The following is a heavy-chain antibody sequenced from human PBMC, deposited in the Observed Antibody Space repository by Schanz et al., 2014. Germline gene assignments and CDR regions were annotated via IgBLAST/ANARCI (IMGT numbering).Heavy chain of an antibody. Sequence: QEQLVQSGAEVKTPGASVKVSCKASGYSIGGYYLHWVRQAPGLGPEWMGRINPNTGGTKYAQKFQGRVTMTTDTSVSTAYMELSRLRSDDTAVYYCARVRSEDYGGMDVWGQGTTVIVSS. CDR1: GYSIGGYY. CDR2: INPNTGGT. J-gene: IGHJ6*02. CDR3: ARVRSEDYGGMDV. V-gene: IGHV1-2*06.